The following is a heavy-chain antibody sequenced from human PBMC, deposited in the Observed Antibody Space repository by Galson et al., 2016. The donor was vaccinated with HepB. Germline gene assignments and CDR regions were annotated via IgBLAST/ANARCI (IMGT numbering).Heavy chain of an antibody. CDR3: ARAAIIPGARMVFDP. V-gene: IGHV4/OR15-8*02. D-gene: IGHD2-2*01. CDR1: GASVNSSNW. Sequence: SETLSLTCVVSGASVNSSNWWTWVRQAPGTGLEWIGEIYHTGTSNNNPSLLSRFTMSIDNSRNHFSLNLKEVTAADTAVYYCARAAIIPGARMVFDPWGQGTLVTVSS. J-gene: IGHJ5*02. CDR2: IYHTGTS.